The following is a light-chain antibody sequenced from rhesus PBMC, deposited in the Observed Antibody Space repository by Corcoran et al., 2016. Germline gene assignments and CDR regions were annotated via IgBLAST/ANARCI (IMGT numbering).Light chain of an antibody. CDR3: QQHNSHPRT. CDR1: QTISSY. V-gene: IGKV1-44*01. CDR2: AAT. J-gene: IGKJ1*01. Sequence: DIQMTQSPSSLSVSVGDRVTITCRASQTISSYVAWYQQKPGKVPKRLIYAATSLDSGVPTRFSGSGSGTEFTLTISSLQPEDFAAYYCQQHNSHPRTFGQGTKVEIK.